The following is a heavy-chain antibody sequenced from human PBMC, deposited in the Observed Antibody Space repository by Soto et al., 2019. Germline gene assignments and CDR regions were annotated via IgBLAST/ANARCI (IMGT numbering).Heavy chain of an antibody. Sequence: ASVKVSCKASGYTFTSYAMHWVRQAPGQRLEWMGWINAGNGNTKYSQKFQGRVAITRDTSASTAYMELSSLRSEDTAVYYCARGGSRVLYYYYGMDVWGQGTTVTV. V-gene: IGHV1-3*01. D-gene: IGHD2-15*01. CDR3: ARGGSRVLYYYYGMDV. CDR2: INAGNGNT. CDR1: GYTFTSYA. J-gene: IGHJ6*02.